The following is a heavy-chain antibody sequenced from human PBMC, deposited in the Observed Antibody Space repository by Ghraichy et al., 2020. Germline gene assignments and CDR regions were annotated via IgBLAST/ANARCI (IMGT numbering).Heavy chain of an antibody. Sequence: VSVKVSCKVSGYSFTGYFIHWVRQAPGQGLEWMGWINPNSGGASYTQKFQGRVTMTRDTSISTVYMELTRLRSDDTAVYYCARQYSYGLDYWGQGTLVTVSS. CDR1: GYSFTGYF. CDR3: ARQYSYGLDY. D-gene: IGHD5-18*01. V-gene: IGHV1-2*02. J-gene: IGHJ4*02. CDR2: INPNSGGA.